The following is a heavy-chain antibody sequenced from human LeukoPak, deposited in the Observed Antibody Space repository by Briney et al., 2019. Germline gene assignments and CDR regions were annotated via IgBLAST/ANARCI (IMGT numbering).Heavy chain of an antibody. D-gene: IGHD1-26*01. CDR2: INPNGGSR. J-gene: IGHJ3*02. V-gene: IGHV1-46*01. Sequence: ASVKVSCKASGYTFTSYYMHWVRQAPGQGLEWMGIINPNGGSRSYAQKFQGRVTMTRDTSTSTVYMELSSLRSEDTAVYYCARGSIVGAKTLGFGAFDIWGQGTMVTVSS. CDR1: GYTFTSYY. CDR3: ARGSIVGAKTLGFGAFDI.